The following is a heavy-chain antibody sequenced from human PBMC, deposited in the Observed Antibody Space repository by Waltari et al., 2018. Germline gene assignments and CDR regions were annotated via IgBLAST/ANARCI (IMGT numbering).Heavy chain of an antibody. J-gene: IGHJ6*03. CDR2: INRDGSST. V-gene: IGHV3-74*01. D-gene: IGHD3-22*01. CDR3: TREPSPDSGGYFYYYMDV. Sequence: EVQLVESGGGLVQPGGSLRLSCAASGFTFSSYWMHWVRQAPGKGLVWVSRINRDGSSTLYADSVKGRFTISRDNSNNRLYLQMNSLRAEDTAVYYCTREPSPDSGGYFYYYMDVWGKGTTVTVSS. CDR1: GFTFSSYW.